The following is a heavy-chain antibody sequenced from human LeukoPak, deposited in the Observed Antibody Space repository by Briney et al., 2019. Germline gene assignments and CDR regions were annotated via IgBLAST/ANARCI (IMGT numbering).Heavy chain of an antibody. Sequence: GSLTVSCKASGYTFTGYYMHWVRQAPGQGLEWMGWIKSNNGDTNYAQKFQGRVNMTRDTSISTAYMELSSLRSDDTAVYYYARKQSDAFDIWGQGTMVTVSS. D-gene: IGHD1/OR15-1a*01. J-gene: IGHJ3*02. CDR3: ARKQSDAFDI. CDR1: GYTFTGYY. CDR2: IKSNNGDT. V-gene: IGHV1-2*02.